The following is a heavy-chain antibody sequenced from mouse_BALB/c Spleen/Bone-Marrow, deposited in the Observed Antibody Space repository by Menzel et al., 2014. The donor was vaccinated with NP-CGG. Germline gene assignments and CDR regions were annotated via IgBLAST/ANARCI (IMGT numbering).Heavy chain of an antibody. CDR3: ARKDYFGYAAMDY. V-gene: IGHV5-17*02. Sequence: EVKVVDSGGGLVQPGGSRKLSCAASGFTFSSFGMHWVRQAPEKGLEWVAYISGGSSTIYCADTVKGRFTISRDNPKNTLFLQMTSLRSEDTAIYYCARKDYFGYAAMDYWGQGTSDTVSS. J-gene: IGHJ4*01. CDR1: GFTFSSFG. CDR2: ISGGSSTI. D-gene: IGHD1-2*01.